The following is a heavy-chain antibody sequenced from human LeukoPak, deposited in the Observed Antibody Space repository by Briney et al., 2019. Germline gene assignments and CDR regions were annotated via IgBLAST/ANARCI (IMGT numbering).Heavy chain of an antibody. CDR2: ISYHGTNE. Sequence: GGSLRLFCAASGFTFSSHGMHWVRQAPGKGLEWVAVISYHGTNEYYADSVKGRFTISRDNSKNTIYLQMDSLRAEDTAIYYCARDYWWNYDYWGQGTLVTVSS. CDR3: ARDYWWNYDY. V-gene: IGHV3-30*03. D-gene: IGHD1-7*01. CDR1: GFTFSSHG. J-gene: IGHJ4*02.